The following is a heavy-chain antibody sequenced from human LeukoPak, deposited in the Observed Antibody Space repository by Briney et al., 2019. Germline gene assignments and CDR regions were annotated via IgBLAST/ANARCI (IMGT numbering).Heavy chain of an antibody. CDR2: IYPTGHT. CDR3: ARITDPDYRSGWSGADY. CDR1: GGSLGNYY. V-gene: IGHV4-4*07. D-gene: IGHD6-19*01. J-gene: IGHJ4*02. Sequence: SETLSLTCKVSGGSLGNYYWSWIRQPAGKGLEWIGRIYPTGHTHYNPSLKSRVTMSVDTPKNQFSLKMTSMTAADTAVYYCARITDPDYRSGWSGADYWGRGTQVTVSA.